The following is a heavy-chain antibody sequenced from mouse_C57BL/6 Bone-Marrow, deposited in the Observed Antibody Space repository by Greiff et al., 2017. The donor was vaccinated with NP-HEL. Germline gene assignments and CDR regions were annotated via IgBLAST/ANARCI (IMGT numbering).Heavy chain of an antibody. D-gene: IGHD1-1*01. J-gene: IGHJ2*01. CDR3: ARSAYLLLRSYYFDY. V-gene: IGHV3-8*01. Sequence: VQLQQSGPGLAKPSQTLSLTCSVTGYSITSDYWNWIRKFPGNTLEYMGYISYSGSTYYNPSLKRRISITRDTSKNQYYLQLNSVTTEDTATYYCARSAYLLLRSYYFDYWGQGTTLTVSS. CDR2: ISYSGST. CDR1: GYSITSDY.